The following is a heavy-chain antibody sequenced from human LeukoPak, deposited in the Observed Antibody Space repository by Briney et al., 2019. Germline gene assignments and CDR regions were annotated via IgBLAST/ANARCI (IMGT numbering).Heavy chain of an antibody. CDR2: IYYSGST. J-gene: IGHJ4*02. CDR3: ARSQGTGYFDY. D-gene: IGHD3/OR15-3a*01. V-gene: IGHV4-59*01. Sequence: SSETLSLTCTVSGGSISSYYWSWIRQPPGKGLEWIGYIYYSGSTNYNPSLKSRVTISVDTSKNQFSLKLSSVTAADTAVYYCARSQGTGYFDYWGQGTLVTVSS. CDR1: GGSISSYY.